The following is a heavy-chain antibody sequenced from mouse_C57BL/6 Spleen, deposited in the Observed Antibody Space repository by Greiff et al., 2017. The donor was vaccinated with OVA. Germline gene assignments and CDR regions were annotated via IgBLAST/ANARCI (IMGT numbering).Heavy chain of an antibody. CDR3: ARRDPGYAMDY. D-gene: IGHD3-3*01. V-gene: IGHV1-55*01. CDR2: IYPGGGYT. J-gene: IGHJ4*01. Sequence: VQLQQPGAELVKPGASVKMSCKASGYTFTSYWITWVKQRPGQGLEWIGDIYPGGGYTNYNEKFKGKATLTADKSSSTAYMQFSSLTSEDSAIYYCARRDPGYAMDYWGQGTSVTVSS. CDR1: GYTFTSYW.